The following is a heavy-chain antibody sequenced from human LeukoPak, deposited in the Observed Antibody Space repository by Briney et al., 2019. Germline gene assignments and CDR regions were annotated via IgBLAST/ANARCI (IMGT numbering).Heavy chain of an antibody. Sequence: GESLKISCKAYGYRFTSNWIGWVRQLPGKGLEWMGIIFPGDSDSRYSPSFQGQVTISVDESISTAYLQWSSLKASDTAIYYCARRRVGSGSYYNVGGYYFDNWGQGTLVTVSS. CDR1: GYRFTSNW. V-gene: IGHV5-51*01. CDR2: IFPGDSDS. D-gene: IGHD3-10*01. CDR3: ARRRVGSGSYYNVGGYYFDN. J-gene: IGHJ4*02.